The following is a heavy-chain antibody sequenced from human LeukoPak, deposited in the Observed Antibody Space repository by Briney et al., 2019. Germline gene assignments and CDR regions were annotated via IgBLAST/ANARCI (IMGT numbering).Heavy chain of an antibody. V-gene: IGHV1-2*02. CDR3: AREWGLALGEPLGDY. Sequence: ASVKVSCKASGYTFSGYYIHWVRQAPGQGLEWMGWINPNSGGTNYAQKLQGRVTMTTDTSTSTAYMGLRSLRSDDTAVYYCAREWGLALGEPLGDYWGQGTLVTVSS. CDR1: GYTFSGYY. J-gene: IGHJ4*02. CDR2: INPNSGGT. D-gene: IGHD1-14*01.